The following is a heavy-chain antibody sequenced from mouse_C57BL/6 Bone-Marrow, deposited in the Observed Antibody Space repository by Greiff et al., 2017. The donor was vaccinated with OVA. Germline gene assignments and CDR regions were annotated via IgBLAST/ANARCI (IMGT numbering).Heavy chain of an antibody. CDR3: ARGWLLNFDY. V-gene: IGHV1-82*01. J-gene: IGHJ2*01. CDR2: IYPGDGDT. CDR1: GYAFSSSW. D-gene: IGHD2-3*01. Sequence: VQLQQSGPELVKPGASVKISCKASGYAFSSSWMNWVKQRPGKGLEWIGRIYPGDGDTNYNGKFKGKATLTADKSSSTAYMQLSSLTSEDSAVYFCARGWLLNFDYWGQGTTLTVSS.